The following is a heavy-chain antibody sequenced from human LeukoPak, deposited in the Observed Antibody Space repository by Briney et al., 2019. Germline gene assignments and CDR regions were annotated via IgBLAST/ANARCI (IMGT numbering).Heavy chain of an antibody. CDR2: INPSGGST. D-gene: IGHD2-2*01. J-gene: IGHJ5*02. CDR1: GYTFTSYY. Sequence: ASVKVSCKASGYTFTSYYMHWVRQAPGQGLEWMGIINPSGGSTSYAQKFQGRVTMTRDTSTSTVYMELSSLRSEDTAVYYCARGGSTGVVVPAAIGSFDPWGQGTLVTVSS. CDR3: ARGGSTGVVVPAAIGSFDP. V-gene: IGHV1-46*01.